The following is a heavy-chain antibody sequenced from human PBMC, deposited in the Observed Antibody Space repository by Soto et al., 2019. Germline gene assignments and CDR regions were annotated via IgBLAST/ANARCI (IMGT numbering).Heavy chain of an antibody. J-gene: IGHJ4*02. D-gene: IGHD3-3*01. CDR2: IYYSGST. V-gene: IGHV4-31*03. CDR1: GGSISSGGYY. CDR3: ARVYYDFWSGYDY. Sequence: SETLSLTCTVSGGSISSGGYYWSWIRQHPGKGLEWIGYIYYSGSTYYNPSLKSRVTISVDTSKNQFSLKLSSVTAADTAVYYCARVYYDFWSGYDYWGQGTLVTVSS.